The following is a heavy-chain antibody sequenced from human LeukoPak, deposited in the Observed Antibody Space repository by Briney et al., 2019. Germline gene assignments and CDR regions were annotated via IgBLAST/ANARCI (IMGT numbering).Heavy chain of an antibody. D-gene: IGHD2-15*01. CDR2: IFGSGGSA. V-gene: IGHV3-23*01. Sequence: PGGSLRLSYAASGFTFGSYAMYWVRQAPGKGLEGVSGIFGSGGSAHYADSVKGRFTISRDNSKNTVYLQMDSLRAEDTATYYCAKTTTGYSSGRYPAWPIDYWGQGTLVTVSS. J-gene: IGHJ4*02. CDR1: GFTFGSYA. CDR3: AKTTTGYSSGRYPAWPIDY.